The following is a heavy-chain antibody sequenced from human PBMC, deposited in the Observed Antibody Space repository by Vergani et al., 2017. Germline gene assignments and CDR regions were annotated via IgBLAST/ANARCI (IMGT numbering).Heavy chain of an antibody. V-gene: IGHV4-59*01. J-gene: IGHJ4*02. CDR1: GGSISSYY. CDR3: ARDRITMVRGALPFDY. D-gene: IGHD3-10*01. CDR2: IYYSGST. Sequence: QVQLQESGPGLVKPSETLSLTCTVSGGSISSYYWSWIRQPPGKGLEWIGYIYYSGSTNYNPSLKSRVTISVDTSKNQFSLKLSSVTAADTAVYYCARDRITMVRGALPFDYWGQGTLVTVSS.